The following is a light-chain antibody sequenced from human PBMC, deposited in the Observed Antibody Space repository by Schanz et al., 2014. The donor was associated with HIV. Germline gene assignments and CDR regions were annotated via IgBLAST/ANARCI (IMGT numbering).Light chain of an antibody. Sequence: QSALTQPPSASGSPGQSVTISCTGTRSDIGNYDFVSWYQQYPGKAPRLIIHEVSKRPSGVPARFSGSKSGNTASLTVSGLQADDEADYYCSSYGGGDTVVFGGGTKLTVL. CDR2: EVS. CDR3: SSYGGGDTVV. J-gene: IGLJ2*01. V-gene: IGLV2-8*01. CDR1: RSDIGNYDF.